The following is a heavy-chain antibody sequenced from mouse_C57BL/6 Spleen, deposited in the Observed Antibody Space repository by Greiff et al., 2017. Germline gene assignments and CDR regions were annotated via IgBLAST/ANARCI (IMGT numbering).Heavy chain of an antibody. CDR2: IHPTSGST. CDR3: ARNYGSSYPFAY. CDR1: GYTFTSYW. V-gene: IGHV1-64*01. J-gene: IGHJ3*01. Sequence: QVQLQQSGAELVKPGASVKLSCKASGYTFTSYWMHWVKQRPGQGLEWIGMIHPTSGSTNYNEKFKSKATLTVDKSSSTAYMQLSSLTSEDSAVYYCARNYGSSYPFAYWGQGTLVTVSA. D-gene: IGHD1-1*01.